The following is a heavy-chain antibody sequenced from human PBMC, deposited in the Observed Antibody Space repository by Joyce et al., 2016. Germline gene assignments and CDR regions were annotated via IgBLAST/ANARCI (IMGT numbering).Heavy chain of an antibody. CDR2: ISAIGGST. CDR1: GFTFNNYG. Sequence: EVQLLESGGGLVQPGGSLTLSCAASGFTFNNYGLTWVRQATGKGLEWVSSISAIGGSTYYADSVRDRFTISRDNSKNTLFLQMASLTAEDTAVYYCAKDRPYSTYYYFYYMDVWGKGTTVTVSS. J-gene: IGHJ6*03. V-gene: IGHV3-23*01. CDR3: AKDRPYSTYYYFYYMDV. D-gene: IGHD4-11*01.